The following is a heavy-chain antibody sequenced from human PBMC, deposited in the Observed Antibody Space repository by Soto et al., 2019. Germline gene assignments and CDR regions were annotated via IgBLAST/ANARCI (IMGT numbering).Heavy chain of an antibody. V-gene: IGHV3-23*01. CDR1: GFTFSSYA. CDR3: AKEMEWLVTPSLDY. D-gene: IGHD3-3*01. CDR2: ISGSGGST. J-gene: IGHJ4*02. Sequence: GSLRLSCAAYGFTFSSYAMSLVRQAPGKGLEWVSAISGSGGSTYYADSVKGRFTISRDNSKNTLYLQMNSLRAEDTAVYYCAKEMEWLVTPSLDYWGQGTLVTVSS.